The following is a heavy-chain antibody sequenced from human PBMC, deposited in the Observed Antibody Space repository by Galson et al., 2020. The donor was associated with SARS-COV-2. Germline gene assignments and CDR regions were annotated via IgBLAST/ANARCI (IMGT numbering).Heavy chain of an antibody. D-gene: IGHD3-10*01. CDR1: GFTFSNAW. V-gene: IGHV3-15*01. CDR3: TTSMVREDNIISPGALNDGGFDY. Sequence: GGSLRLSCAASGFTFSNAWMSWVRQVPGKGLEWVGRIKSKTDGGTTDYAAPVKGRFTISRDDSKNTLYLQMNSLKIEDTAVYYCTTSMVREDNIISPGALNDGGFDYWGQGTLVTVSS. CDR2: IKSKTDGGTT. J-gene: IGHJ4*02.